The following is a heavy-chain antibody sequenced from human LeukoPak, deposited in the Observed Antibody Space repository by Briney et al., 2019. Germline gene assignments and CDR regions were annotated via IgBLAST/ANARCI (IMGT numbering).Heavy chain of an antibody. J-gene: IGHJ6*04. CDR1: GFTFSSCS. D-gene: IGHD6-19*01. V-gene: IGHV3-21*01. CDR2: ISSSSSYI. CDR3: ARDRAVALEMDV. Sequence: GGSLRLSCAASGFTFSSCSMNWVRQAPGKGLEWVSSISSSSSYIYYADSVKGRFTISRDNAKNSLYLQMNSLRAEDTAVYYCARDRAVALEMDVWGKGTTVTVSS.